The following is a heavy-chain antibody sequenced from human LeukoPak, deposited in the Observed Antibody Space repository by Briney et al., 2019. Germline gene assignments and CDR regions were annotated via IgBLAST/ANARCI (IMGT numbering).Heavy chain of an antibody. CDR3: ARTRAYCSSTSCWPFDY. D-gene: IGHD2-2*01. J-gene: IGHJ4*02. V-gene: IGHV3-30-3*01. CDR1: GFTFSSYA. CDR2: ISYDGSNK. Sequence: GRSLRLSCAASGFTFSSYAMHWVRQAPGKGLEWVAVISYDGSNKYYADSVKGRFTISRDNSKNTLYLQMNSLRAEDTAVYYCARTRAYCSSTSCWPFDYWGQGTLVTVSS.